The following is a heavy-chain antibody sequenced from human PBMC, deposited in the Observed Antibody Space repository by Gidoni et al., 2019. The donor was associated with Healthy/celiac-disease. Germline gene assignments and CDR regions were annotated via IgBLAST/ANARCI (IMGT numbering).Heavy chain of an antibody. Sequence: QLQLQASGSGLVKPSDTLSITCSVAGGSISSRSYYWGWIRQPPGKGLEWIVSIYYSGSPSYNPSRKSRVTISVDTSKNQFSLKLSPVTAADTAVYYCATNAFDICGQGTMVTVSS. CDR3: ATNAFDI. J-gene: IGHJ3*02. CDR1: GGSISSRSYY. CDR2: IYYSGSP. V-gene: IGHV4-39*01.